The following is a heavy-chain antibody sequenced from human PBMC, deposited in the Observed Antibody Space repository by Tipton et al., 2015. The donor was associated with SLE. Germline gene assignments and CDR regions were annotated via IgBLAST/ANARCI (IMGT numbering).Heavy chain of an antibody. V-gene: IGHV4-4*07. CDR2: IYTSGST. CDR3: ARDLPGPYSGSYYGAFDI. D-gene: IGHD1-26*01. J-gene: IGHJ3*02. CDR1: GGSISSYY. Sequence: TLSLTCTVSGGSISSYYWSWIRQPAGKGLEWIGRIYTSGSTNYNPPLKSRVTLSVDTSKNQFSLKLSSVTAADTAVYYCARDLPGPYSGSYYGAFDIWGQGTMVTVSS.